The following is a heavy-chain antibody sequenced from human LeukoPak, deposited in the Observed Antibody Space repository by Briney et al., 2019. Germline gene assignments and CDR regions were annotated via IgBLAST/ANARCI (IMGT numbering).Heavy chain of an antibody. CDR1: GFSFTSYG. CDR2: IWYDGTNK. J-gene: IGHJ4*02. Sequence: PGGSLRLSCAASGFSFTSYGMHWVRQAPGKGLEWVAVIWYDGTNKYYADSVKGRLTISRDTSNNMLYLQMNSLRAEDTAVYYCARVSESGNSDYWGQGTLVTVSS. CDR3: ARVSESGNSDY. V-gene: IGHV3-33*01. D-gene: IGHD4-23*01.